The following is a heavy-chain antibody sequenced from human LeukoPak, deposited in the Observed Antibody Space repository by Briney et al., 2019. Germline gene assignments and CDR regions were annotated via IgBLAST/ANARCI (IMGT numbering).Heavy chain of an antibody. CDR3: ARGRPSGN. J-gene: IGHJ4*02. CDR2: INHSGST. V-gene: IGHV4-34*01. Sequence: TSETLSLTCTVSGGSISSYYWSWIRQPPGKGLEWIGEINHSGSTNYNPSLKSRVTISVDTSKNQFSLKLSSVTAADTAVYYCARGRPSGNWGQGTLVTVSS. D-gene: IGHD1-26*01. CDR1: GGSISSYY.